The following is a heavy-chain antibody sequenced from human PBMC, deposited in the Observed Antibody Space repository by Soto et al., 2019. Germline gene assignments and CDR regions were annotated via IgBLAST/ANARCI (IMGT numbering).Heavy chain of an antibody. J-gene: IGHJ6*02. CDR3: ARDRDIVVVPAAVAPYYYYYGMDV. V-gene: IGHV6-1*01. D-gene: IGHD2-2*01. CDR2: TYYRSKWYN. Sequence: PSQTLSLTCAISGDSVSSNSAAWNWIRQSPSRGLEWLGRTYYRSKWYNDYAVSVKSRITINPDTSKNQFSLQLNSVTPEDTAVYYCARDRDIVVVPAAVAPYYYYYGMDVWGQGTTVTVS. CDR1: GDSVSSNSAA.